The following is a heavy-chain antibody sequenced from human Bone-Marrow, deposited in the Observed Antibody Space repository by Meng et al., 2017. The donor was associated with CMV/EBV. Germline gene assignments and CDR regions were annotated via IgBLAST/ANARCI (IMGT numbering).Heavy chain of an antibody. CDR2: VSPNSGNT. Sequence: KASGYTFTSYDINWVRQATGQGFEWMGWVSPNSGNTGYAPKFQGRVTMTGNTSISTAYMELSSLRSDDTAVYFCARAAHYSSSLDFDYWGQGALVTVSS. D-gene: IGHD6-6*01. CDR1: GYTFTSYD. V-gene: IGHV1-8*01. J-gene: IGHJ4*02. CDR3: ARAAHYSSSLDFDY.